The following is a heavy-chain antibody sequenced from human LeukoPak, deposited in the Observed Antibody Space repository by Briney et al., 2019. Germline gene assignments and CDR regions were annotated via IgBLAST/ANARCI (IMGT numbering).Heavy chain of an antibody. CDR3: ARFGVDYDMDV. CDR1: GGSISGHY. D-gene: IGHD3-16*01. Sequence: PSETLSLTCTVSGGSISGHYWTWIRQAPGKGLEWIGQIYYSGRPDYNPSLKSRVTISVDTSKNQLSLKVTSVTGADTAVYYCARFGVDYDMDVWGQGTTVTVSS. CDR2: IYYSGRP. V-gene: IGHV4-59*11. J-gene: IGHJ6*02.